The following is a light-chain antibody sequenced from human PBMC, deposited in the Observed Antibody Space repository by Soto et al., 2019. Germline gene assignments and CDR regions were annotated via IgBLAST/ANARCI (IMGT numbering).Light chain of an antibody. CDR2: GAS. CDR3: QQYGSSLIT. Sequence: EIVLTQSPGTLSLSPGERATLSCRASQSVSSSYLAWYQQKPGQAPRLLIYGASSRATGIPDRFSGSGSGTAFTLTISRLEPEDFEVYYCQQYGSSLITFGQGTRLEIK. CDR1: QSVSSSY. V-gene: IGKV3-20*01. J-gene: IGKJ5*01.